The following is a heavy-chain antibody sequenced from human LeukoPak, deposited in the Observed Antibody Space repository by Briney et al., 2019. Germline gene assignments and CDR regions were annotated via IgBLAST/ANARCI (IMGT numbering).Heavy chain of an antibody. Sequence: GASVKVSCKASGGTFSSYAISWVRQAPGQGLEWMGGIIPIFGTANYAQKFQGRVTITADESTSTAYMELSSLRSEDTAVYYCAFRELRGVIITSLDYWGQGTLVPVSS. CDR1: GGTFSSYA. D-gene: IGHD3-10*01. J-gene: IGHJ4*02. CDR2: IIPIFGTA. CDR3: AFRELRGVIITSLDY. V-gene: IGHV1-69*13.